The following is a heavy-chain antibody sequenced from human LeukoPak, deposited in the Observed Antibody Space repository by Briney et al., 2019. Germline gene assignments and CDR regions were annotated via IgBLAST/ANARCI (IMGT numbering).Heavy chain of an antibody. Sequence: GGSLRLSCAASGFTFSSYSMNWVLQAPGKGLEWVSYISSSSGTIYYADSVKGRFTISRDNAKNSLYLQMNSLRDDDTAVYYCARERFGGFDYEGQGTLVTVSS. CDR1: GFTFSSYS. V-gene: IGHV3-48*02. J-gene: IGHJ4*02. CDR2: ISSSSGTI. D-gene: IGHD4-23*01. CDR3: ARERFGGFDY.